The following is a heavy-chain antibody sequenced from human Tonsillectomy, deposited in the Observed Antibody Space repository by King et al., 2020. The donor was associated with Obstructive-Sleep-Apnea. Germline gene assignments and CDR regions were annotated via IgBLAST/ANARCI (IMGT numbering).Heavy chain of an antibody. Sequence: VQLVESGGALVKPGGALRLSCAASGFTFSKYYMSWIRQAPGKGLEGVSYIRSGASTKSYADSVKGRFTISRDNAQNSVYLQMNSLRVEDTAIYYCARESEYFYASGLVDVWGQGTMVTVSS. CDR1: GFTFSKYY. CDR3: ARESEYFYASGLVDV. J-gene: IGHJ6*02. D-gene: IGHD3-10*01. V-gene: IGHV3-11*01. CDR2: IRSGASTK.